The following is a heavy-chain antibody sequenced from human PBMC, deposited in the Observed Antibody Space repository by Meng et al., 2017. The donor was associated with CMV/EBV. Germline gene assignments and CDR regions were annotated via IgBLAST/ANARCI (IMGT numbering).Heavy chain of an antibody. CDR2: IYHSGST. Sequence: SETLSLTCTVSGYSISSGYYWGWIRQPPGKGLEWIGSIYHSGSTYYNPSLKSRVTISVDTSKNQFSLKLSSVTAADTAVYYCARDPDCSSTGCHRLRDGGMDVWGQGTTVTVSS. CDR1: GYSISSGYY. V-gene: IGHV4-38-2*02. CDR3: ARDPDCSSTGCHRLRDGGMDV. D-gene: IGHD2-2*01. J-gene: IGHJ6*02.